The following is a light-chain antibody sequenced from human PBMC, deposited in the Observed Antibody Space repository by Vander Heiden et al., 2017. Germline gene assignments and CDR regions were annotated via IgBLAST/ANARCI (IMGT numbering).Light chain of an antibody. CDR2: GDI. CDR3: QSYDSSLSGSV. J-gene: IGLJ2*01. Sequence: QSVLTQPPSVSGAPGQTVIISCTGSSSNIGAGYDVHWYQQLPGTAPKLLIYGDIIRPSGVPDRFSGSKSGTSASLAITGLQADDEADYYCQSYDSSLSGSVFGGGTKLTVL. CDR1: SSNIGAGYD. V-gene: IGLV1-40*01.